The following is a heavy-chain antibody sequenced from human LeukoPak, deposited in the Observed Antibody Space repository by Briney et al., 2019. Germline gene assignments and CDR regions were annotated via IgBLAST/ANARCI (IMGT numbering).Heavy chain of an antibody. Sequence: SETLSLTCTVSGGSISSSSYYWGWIRQPPGKGLEWIGEINHSGSTNYNPSLKSRVTISVDTSKNQFSLKLSSVTAADTAVYYCARERLPDYGDQQCNFDYWGQGTLVTVSS. V-gene: IGHV4-39*07. CDR1: GGSISSSSYY. J-gene: IGHJ4*02. CDR3: ARERLPDYGDQQCNFDY. CDR2: INHSGST. D-gene: IGHD4-17*01.